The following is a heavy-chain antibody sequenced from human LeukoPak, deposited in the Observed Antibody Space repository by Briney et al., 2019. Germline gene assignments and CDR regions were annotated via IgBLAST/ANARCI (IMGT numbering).Heavy chain of an antibody. CDR1: GGSISSSNW. V-gene: IGHV4-4*02. D-gene: IGHD6-13*01. J-gene: IGHJ4*02. CDR2: IYHSGST. CDR3: ARYGGIAAAPLDY. Sequence: SETLSLTCAVSGGSISSSNWWSWVRQPPGKGLEWIGEIYHSGSTNYNPSLKSRVTISVDKSKNQFSLKLSSVTAADTAVYYCARYGGIAAAPLDYWGQGTLVTVSS.